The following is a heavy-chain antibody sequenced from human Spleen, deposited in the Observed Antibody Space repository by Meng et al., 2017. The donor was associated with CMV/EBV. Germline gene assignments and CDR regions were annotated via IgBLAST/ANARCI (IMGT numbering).Heavy chain of an antibody. D-gene: IGHD3-3*01. CDR2: INHSGST. CDR3: ARSYHDFWSGYYSIDY. J-gene: IGHJ4*02. V-gene: IGHV4-34*01. CDR1: GGSFSGYY. Sequence: GSLRLSCAVYGGSFSGYYWSWIRQPPGKGLEWIGEINHSGSTNYNPSLKSRVTISVDTSKNQFSLKLSSVTAADTAVYYCARSYHDFWSGYYSIDYWGQGTLVTVSS.